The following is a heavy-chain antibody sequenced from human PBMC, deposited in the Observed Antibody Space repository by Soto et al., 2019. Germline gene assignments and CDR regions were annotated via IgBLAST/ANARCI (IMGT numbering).Heavy chain of an antibody. Sequence: QVQLVQSGAEVKKPGSSVKVSCKASGGTFGSYAISWVRQAPGQGLEWMGGIIPIPGTANYAQKFQGRFTIAAEESTSTAYMELSSLRSEDTAVYYCARSQGSSTSLEIYYYYYYGMDVWGQGTTVTVSS. CDR1: GGTFGSYA. J-gene: IGHJ6*02. V-gene: IGHV1-69*01. CDR2: IIPIPGTA. CDR3: ARSQGSSTSLEIYYYYYYGMDV. D-gene: IGHD2-2*01.